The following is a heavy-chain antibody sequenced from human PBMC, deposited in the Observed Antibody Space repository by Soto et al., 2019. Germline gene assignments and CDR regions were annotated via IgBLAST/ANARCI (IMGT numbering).Heavy chain of an antibody. Sequence: GESLKISCKGSGYSFTSYWIGWVRQMPGKGLEWMGIIYPGDSDTRYSPSFQGQVTISADKSISTAYLQWSSLKASDTAMYYCARAAAGPFEYYYYHGMVHWYQGTTVTV. J-gene: IGHJ6*02. D-gene: IGHD6-13*01. CDR2: IYPGDSDT. V-gene: IGHV5-51*01. CDR1: GYSFTSYW. CDR3: ARAAAGPFEYYYYHGMVH.